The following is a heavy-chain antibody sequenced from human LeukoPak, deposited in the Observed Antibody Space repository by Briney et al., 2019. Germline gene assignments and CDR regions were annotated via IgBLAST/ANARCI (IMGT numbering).Heavy chain of an antibody. CDR1: GFTFSSYA. V-gene: IGHV3-30*04. Sequence: QSGRSLRLSCAASGFTFSSYAMHWVRQAPGKGLEWVAFIRYDGSNKYYADSVKGRFTISRDNSKNTLYLQMNSPRAEDTAVYYCAAYYGSGSYGSDAFDIWGQGTMVTVSS. D-gene: IGHD3-10*01. J-gene: IGHJ3*02. CDR2: IRYDGSNK. CDR3: AAYYGSGSYGSDAFDI.